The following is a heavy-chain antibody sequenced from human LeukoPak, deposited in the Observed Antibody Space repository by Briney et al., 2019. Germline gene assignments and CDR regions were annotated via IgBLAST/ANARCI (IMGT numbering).Heavy chain of an antibody. CDR2: VYYSGST. D-gene: IGHD2-8*01. Sequence: SETLSLTCTVSGGSLSSFYWSWIRQPPGKGLEWIGYVYYSGSTNYNPSLTSRVTISLDTSKNQFSLKLNSVTAADTAVYYCARGLMVYGGSFYYYYMDVWGKGTTVTVSS. J-gene: IGHJ6*03. CDR1: GGSLSSFY. CDR3: ARGLMVYGGSFYYYYMDV. V-gene: IGHV4-59*01.